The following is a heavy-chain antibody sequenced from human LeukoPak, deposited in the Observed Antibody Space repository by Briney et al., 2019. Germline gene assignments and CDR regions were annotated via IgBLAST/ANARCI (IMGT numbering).Heavy chain of an antibody. CDR3: AKDLKSMVRGACMDA. CDR2: ITYDGYYK. CDR1: GFTFSSYG. J-gene: IGHJ6*02. D-gene: IGHD3-10*01. Sequence: GGSLRLSCAASGFTFSSYGMHWVRQAPGKGLEWVAVITYDGYYKYYADSVKGRFTISSDNSKNTLFLQMSSLRAEDTAVYYCAKDLKSMVRGACMDAWGQGTTVTVSS. V-gene: IGHV3-30*18.